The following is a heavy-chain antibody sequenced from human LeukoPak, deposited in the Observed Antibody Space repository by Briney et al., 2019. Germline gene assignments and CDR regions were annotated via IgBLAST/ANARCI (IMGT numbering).Heavy chain of an antibody. Sequence: GGSLRLSCAASGFTFDDYGMNWVRQAPGKGLEWVSGISGSGDSTYYADSVRGRFTISRDNSKNTLYLQMNSLRAEDTALYYCAKSKPYYYGSGSYYKNPFDDWGQGTLVTVSS. CDR1: GFTFDDYG. CDR3: AKSKPYYYGSGSYYKNPFDD. V-gene: IGHV3-23*01. J-gene: IGHJ4*02. D-gene: IGHD3-10*01. CDR2: ISGSGDST.